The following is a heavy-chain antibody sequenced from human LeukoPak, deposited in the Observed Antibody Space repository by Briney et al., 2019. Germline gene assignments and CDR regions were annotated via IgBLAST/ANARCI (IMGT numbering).Heavy chain of an antibody. CDR3: AGDIAHLVYAFDI. CDR2: ISYDGSNK. Sequence: PGGSLRLSCAASGFTSSSYGMHWVRQAPGKGLEWVAVISYDGSNKYYADSVKGRFTISRDNSKNTLYLQMNSLRAGDTAVYYCAGDIAHLVYAFDIWGQGTMVTVSS. V-gene: IGHV3-30*03. CDR1: GFTSSSYG. D-gene: IGHD2-15*01. J-gene: IGHJ3*02.